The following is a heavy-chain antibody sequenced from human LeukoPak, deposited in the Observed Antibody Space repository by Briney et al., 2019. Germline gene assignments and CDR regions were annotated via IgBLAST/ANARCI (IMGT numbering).Heavy chain of an antibody. D-gene: IGHD3-3*01. V-gene: IGHV1-2*02. Sequence: ASVKVSCKASGYTFTSYDINWVRQATGQGLEWMGWINPNSGGTNYAQKFQGRVTMTRDTSISTAYMELSRLRSDDTAVYYCARDQDFWSGSLDYWGQGTLVTVSS. CDR1: GYTFTSYD. CDR3: ARDQDFWSGSLDY. J-gene: IGHJ4*02. CDR2: INPNSGGT.